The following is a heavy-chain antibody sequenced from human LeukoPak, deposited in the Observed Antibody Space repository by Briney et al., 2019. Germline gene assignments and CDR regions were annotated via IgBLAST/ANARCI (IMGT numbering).Heavy chain of an antibody. CDR3: ARDLSSVGPSNWFDP. Sequence: PGGSLRLSCAASGFTFSSCTMNWVRQAPGKGLQWVSSISSSSNYIYYADSVKGRFTISRDNAKNSLYLQMNSLRAEDTAVYYCARDLSSVGPSNWFDPWGQGTLVTVSS. V-gene: IGHV3-21*01. D-gene: IGHD6-25*01. J-gene: IGHJ5*02. CDR1: GFTFSSCT. CDR2: ISSSSNYI.